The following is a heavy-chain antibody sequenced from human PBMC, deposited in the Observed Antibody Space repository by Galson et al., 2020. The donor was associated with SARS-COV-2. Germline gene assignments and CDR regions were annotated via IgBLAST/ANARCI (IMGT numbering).Heavy chain of an antibody. D-gene: IGHD1-26*01. V-gene: IGHV4-34*01. CDR2: INHSGST. CDR1: GGSFSGYY. Sequence: SETLSITCAVYGGSFSGYYWSWIRQPPGKGLEWIGEINHSGSTNYNPSLKSRVTISVDTSKNQFSLKLSSVTAADTAVYYCARGQVSGSYYSYYYYGMDVWGQGTTVTVSS. CDR3: ARGQVSGSYYSYYYYGMDV. J-gene: IGHJ6*02.